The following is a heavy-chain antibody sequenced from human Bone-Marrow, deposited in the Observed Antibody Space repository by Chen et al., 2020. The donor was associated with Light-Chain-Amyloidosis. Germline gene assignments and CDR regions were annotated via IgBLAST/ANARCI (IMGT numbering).Heavy chain of an antibody. CDR2: ISVYNGNT. D-gene: IGHD3-22*01. J-gene: IGHJ4*02. Sequence: QVQLVQSGAEVKRPGASVSVSCKTFGYTFTSYGIAWVRQAPGQGLEWMGWISVYNGNTNLAQKFLGRATMTTDISTTTAYMELRSLRSDDTAVYYCARGAITMIFRGYDFWGQGTLVTVSS. CDR1: GYTFTSYG. V-gene: IGHV1-18*04. CDR3: ARGAITMIFRGYDF.